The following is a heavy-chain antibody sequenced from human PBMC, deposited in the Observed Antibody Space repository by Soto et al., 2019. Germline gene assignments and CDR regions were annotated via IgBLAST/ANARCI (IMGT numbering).Heavy chain of an antibody. CDR1: GGSISSSNW. Sequence: QVQLQESGPGLVKPSGNLSLTCAVSGGSISSSNWWSWVRQPPGKGLEWIGGIYHSGSTNYNPSLKSRVTISVHKSENQFSLRLSSVTAADTAVYYCSGSPPGGDYWGQGTLVTVSS. J-gene: IGHJ4*02. V-gene: IGHV4-4*02. CDR2: IYHSGST. CDR3: SGSPPGGDY. D-gene: IGHD3-10*01.